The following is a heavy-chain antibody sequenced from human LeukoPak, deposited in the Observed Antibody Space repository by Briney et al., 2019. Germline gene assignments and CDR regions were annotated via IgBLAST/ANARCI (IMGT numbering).Heavy chain of an antibody. CDR1: GGTFSSYG. D-gene: IGHD3-22*01. CDR3: HVALDSSGYYDEGARGYYYMDV. Sequence: ASVTVSFKATGGTFSSYGISWVRQAPGQGLEWMGGINPIFGTANYAQKFQGRVTITTDESTSTDYMELRSLRSEEAAVYYCHVALDSSGYYDEGARGYYYMDVWGKGTTVTVSS. V-gene: IGHV1-69*05. J-gene: IGHJ6*03. CDR2: INPIFGTA.